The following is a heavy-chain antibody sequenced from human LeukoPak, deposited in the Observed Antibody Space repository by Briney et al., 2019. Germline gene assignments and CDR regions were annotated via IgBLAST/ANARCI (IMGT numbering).Heavy chain of an antibody. J-gene: IGHJ6*03. CDR3: ARGRVIAAAGNVDFYYYYYMDV. CDR2: INHSGST. CDR1: GGSFSGYY. Sequence: PSETLSLTCAVYGGSFSGYYWSWIRQPPGKGLEWIGEINHSGSTNYNPSLKSRVTISVDTSKNQFSLKLSSVTAADTAVYYCARGRVIAAAGNVDFYYYYYMDVWGKGTTVTISS. D-gene: IGHD6-13*01. V-gene: IGHV4-34*01.